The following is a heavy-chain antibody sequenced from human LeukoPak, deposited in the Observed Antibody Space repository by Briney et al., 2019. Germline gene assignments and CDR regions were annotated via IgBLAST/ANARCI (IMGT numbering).Heavy chain of an antibody. V-gene: IGHV4-38-2*02. D-gene: IGHD3-16*02. Sequence: SETLSLTCIVSRYSISSGYYWGWFRQPPGKGLEWTQRIYPSVSTYYNTSLKSRVTLSVDTSRNRFSLKLSSVTAADTAVYYWARAGDDYVWGSYRYTPYYFDYWGQGTLVTVSS. J-gene: IGHJ4*02. CDR3: ARAGDDYVWGSYRYTPYYFDY. CDR1: RYSISSGYY. CDR2: IYPSVST.